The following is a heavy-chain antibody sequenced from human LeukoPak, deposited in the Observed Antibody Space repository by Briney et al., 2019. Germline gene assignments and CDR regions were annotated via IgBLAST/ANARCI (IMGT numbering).Heavy chain of an antibody. Sequence: RGSGWGSVKYSVGGVCQKKKKGLEWMGIIYPGDSDTRYSPSFQGQVTISADKSISTAYLQWSSLKASDTAMYYCARPTYYYDSSGYLDAFDIWGQGTMVTVSS. D-gene: IGHD3-22*01. CDR2: IYPGDSDT. J-gene: IGHJ3*02. CDR3: ARPTYYYDSSGYLDAFDI. V-gene: IGHV5-51*01. CDR1: GWGSVKYS.